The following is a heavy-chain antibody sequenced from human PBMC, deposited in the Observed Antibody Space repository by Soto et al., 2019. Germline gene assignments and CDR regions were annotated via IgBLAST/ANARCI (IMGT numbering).Heavy chain of an antibody. D-gene: IGHD1-26*01. J-gene: IGHJ6*03. V-gene: IGHV3-23*01. CDR1: GFTFSSYA. CDR3: AKDSGSYPNHPYYYYYYMDV. CDR2: ISGSGGST. Sequence: GESLKISCAASGFTFSSYAMSWVRQAPGKGLEWVSAISGSGGSTYYADSVKGRFTISRDNSKNTLYLQMNSLRAEDTAVYYCAKDSGSYPNHPYYYYYYMDVWGKGTTVTVSS.